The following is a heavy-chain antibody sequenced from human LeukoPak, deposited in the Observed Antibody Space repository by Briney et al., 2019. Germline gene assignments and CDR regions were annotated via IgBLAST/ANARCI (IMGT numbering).Heavy chain of an antibody. CDR1: GASISSYY. CDR3: ARGDFWSGIDAFDI. V-gene: IGHV4-30-4*08. D-gene: IGHD3-3*01. Sequence: SETLSLTCTVSGASISSYYWSWIRQPPGKGLEWIGYIYYSGSTYYNPSLKSRVTISVDTSKNQFSLKLSSVTAADTAVYYCARGDFWSGIDAFDIWGQGTMVTVSS. CDR2: IYYSGST. J-gene: IGHJ3*02.